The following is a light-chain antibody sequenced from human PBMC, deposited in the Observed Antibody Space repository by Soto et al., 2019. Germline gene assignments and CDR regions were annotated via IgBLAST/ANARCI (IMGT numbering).Light chain of an antibody. CDR3: QQWTT. J-gene: IGKJ2*01. V-gene: IGKV1-5*01. Sequence: DIQMTQSPSTLSAYVGDRVTITCRASQSISSWLAWYQQKPGKAPKLLIYDASSLESGVPSRFSGSGSGTEFTLTISSLQPDDFATYYCQQWTTFGQGTKLEIK. CDR2: DAS. CDR1: QSISSW.